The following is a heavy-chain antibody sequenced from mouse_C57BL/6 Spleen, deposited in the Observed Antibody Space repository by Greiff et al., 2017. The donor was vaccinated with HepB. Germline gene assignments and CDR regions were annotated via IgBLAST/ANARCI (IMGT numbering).Heavy chain of an antibody. CDR2: IRNKANGYTT. CDR1: GFTFTDYY. Sequence: EVQRVESGGGLVQPGGSLSLSCAASGFTFTDYYMSWVRQPPGKALEWLGFIRNKANGYTTEYSASVKGRFTISRDNSQSILYLQMNALRAEDSATYYCASYLEWFAYWGQGTLVTVSA. J-gene: IGHJ3*01. V-gene: IGHV7-3*01. CDR3: ASYLEWFAY.